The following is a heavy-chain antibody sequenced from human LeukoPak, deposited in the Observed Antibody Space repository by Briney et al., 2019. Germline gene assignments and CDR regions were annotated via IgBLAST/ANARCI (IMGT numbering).Heavy chain of an antibody. CDR3: VSDCSSTSCPRGRAFDI. CDR2: IIPIFGTA. D-gene: IGHD2-2*01. V-gene: IGHV1-69*13. J-gene: IGHJ3*02. CDR1: GGTFSSYA. Sequence: GASVKVSCKASGGTFSSYAISWVRQAPGQGLEWMGGIIPIFGTANYAQKFQGRVTITADESTSTAYMELSSLRSEDTAVYYCVSDCSSTSCPRGRAFDIWGQGTMVTVSS.